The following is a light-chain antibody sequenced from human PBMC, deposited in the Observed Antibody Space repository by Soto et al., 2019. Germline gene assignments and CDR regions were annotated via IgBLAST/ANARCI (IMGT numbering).Light chain of an antibody. CDR1: QSISNY. J-gene: IGKJ5*01. CDR3: QQSYSTRIT. Sequence: DNQMTQSPSTLSASVGDGVTITCRASQSISNYLNWYQQKPGKAPKLLSYAASSLQSGVPSRFSGSGSGTDFTLTISSLQPEDFATYYCQQSYSTRITFGQGTRLEIK. CDR2: AAS. V-gene: IGKV1-39*01.